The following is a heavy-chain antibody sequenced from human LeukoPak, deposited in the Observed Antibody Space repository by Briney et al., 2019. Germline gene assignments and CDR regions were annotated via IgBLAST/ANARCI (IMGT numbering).Heavy chain of an antibody. CDR2: INPSGDST. Sequence: ASVKVSCKESGYTFTTSYIHWVRQAPGQGLEWMGIINPSGDSTRYAQKFQGRVTMTRDTSTSTVYMELSSLKSEDTAVYYCARDQRSLDDWGQGTLVTVSS. CDR3: ARDQRSLDD. J-gene: IGHJ4*02. CDR1: GYTFTTSY. V-gene: IGHV1-46*01.